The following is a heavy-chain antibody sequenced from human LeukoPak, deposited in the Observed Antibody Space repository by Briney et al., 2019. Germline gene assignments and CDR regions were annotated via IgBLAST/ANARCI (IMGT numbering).Heavy chain of an antibody. Sequence: GALRLSCAASGFAVSSNYMSWVRQAPGKGLEWVSYISSSGSTIYYADSVKGRFTISRDNAKNSLHLQMNRRRAEDTALYHCARAKEAVVRGLRYYYYMDVWGKGTTVTISS. D-gene: IGHD3-10*01. J-gene: IGHJ6*03. V-gene: IGHV3-11*01. CDR2: ISSSGSTI. CDR1: GFAVSSNY. CDR3: ARAKEAVVRGLRYYYYMDV.